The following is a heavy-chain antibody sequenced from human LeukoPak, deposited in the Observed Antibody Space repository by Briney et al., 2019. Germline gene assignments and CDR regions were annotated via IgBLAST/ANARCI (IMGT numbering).Heavy chain of an antibody. CDR3: GRDRGASGAS. CDR1: GLTFSNAW. V-gene: IGHV3-66*01. D-gene: IGHD1-26*01. J-gene: IGHJ5*02. Sequence: GGSLRLSCAASGLTFSNAWMSWVRRAPGKGLEWLSVIYPNASTFYTDSVKGRFTISRDSSTNTLHLQLSSLRADDTAVYYCGRDRGASGASWGQGTLVTVSS. CDR2: IYPNAST.